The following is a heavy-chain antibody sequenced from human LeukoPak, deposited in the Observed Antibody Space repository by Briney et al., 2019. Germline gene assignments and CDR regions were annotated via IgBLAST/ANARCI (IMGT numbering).Heavy chain of an antibody. CDR1: GFTFSSYW. CDR3: ATEGGDFWSGYYKAFDY. CDR2: IKQDGSEK. D-gene: IGHD3-3*01. V-gene: IGHV3-7*01. Sequence: PGGSLRLSCAASGFTFSSYWMSWVRQAPGKGLEGVANIKQDGSEKDYVDSVKGRFTISRDNAKNSLYLQMNSLRAEDTAVYYCATEGGDFWSGYYKAFDYWGQGTLVTVSS. J-gene: IGHJ4*02.